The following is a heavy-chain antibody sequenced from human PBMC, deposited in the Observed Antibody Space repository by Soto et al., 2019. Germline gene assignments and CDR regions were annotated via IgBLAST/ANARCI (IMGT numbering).Heavy chain of an antibody. J-gene: IGHJ5*02. CDR2: IKHSGST. D-gene: IGHD6-19*01. CDR3: GRPWGIGVATPGP. Sequence: SETLSLTCAVYGGSFSGYYWSWIRQPPGKGLEWIGEIKHSGSTNYNPSLKSRVTISVDTSRNQFSLRLSSVTAADTAIYYCGRPWGIGVATPGPWGQGVLVTVSS. CDR1: GGSFSGYY. V-gene: IGHV4-34*01.